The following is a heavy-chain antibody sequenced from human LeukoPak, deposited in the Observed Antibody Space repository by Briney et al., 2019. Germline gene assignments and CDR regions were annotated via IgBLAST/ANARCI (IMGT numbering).Heavy chain of an antibody. J-gene: IGHJ1*01. D-gene: IGHD6-13*01. CDR2: ISSSSSYI. CDR3: ARDYIAGPRRGYFQH. Sequence: KPGGSLRLSCAASGFTFSSYGMNWVRQAPGKGLEWVSSISSSSSYINYADSVKGRFTISRDNAKNSVHLQMNSLRAEDTAVYYCARDYIAGPRRGYFQHWGQGTLVTVSS. V-gene: IGHV3-21*06. CDR1: GFTFSSYG.